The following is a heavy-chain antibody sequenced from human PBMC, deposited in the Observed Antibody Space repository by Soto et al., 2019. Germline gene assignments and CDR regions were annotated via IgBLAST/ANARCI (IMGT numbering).Heavy chain of an antibody. D-gene: IGHD6-13*01. J-gene: IGHJ4*02. CDR3: ARETIAADGTDY. CDR2: ISAYNGNT. V-gene: IGHV1-18*01. Sequence: SLHVCFPACGSTFPNYGISWLRQAPGQGLEWMGWISAYNGNTNYAQKLQGRVTMTTDTSTSTAYMELRSLRSDDTAVYYCARETIAADGTDYWGQGTLVTVSS. CDR1: GSTFPNYG.